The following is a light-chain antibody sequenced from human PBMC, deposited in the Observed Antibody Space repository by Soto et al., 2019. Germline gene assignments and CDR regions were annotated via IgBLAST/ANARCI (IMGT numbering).Light chain of an antibody. Sequence: QSALTQPPSASGSPGQSVTISCTGTSSDIGAYNYVSWYQQYPGKAPKLMIFEVSKRPSGVPDRFSGSKSGNTASLTVSGLQAEDEADYYCCSYTSSSVVFGGGTKVTVL. V-gene: IGLV2-8*01. CDR3: CSYTSSSVV. CDR2: EVS. J-gene: IGLJ2*01. CDR1: SSDIGAYNY.